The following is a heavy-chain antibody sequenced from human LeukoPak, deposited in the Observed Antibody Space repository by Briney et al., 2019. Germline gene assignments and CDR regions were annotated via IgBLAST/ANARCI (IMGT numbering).Heavy chain of an antibody. J-gene: IGHJ6*02. Sequence: PGGSLRLSCAASGFTFSGSAMHWVRQASGKGLEWVGRIRSKANSYATAYAASVKGGFTISRDDSKNTAYLQMNSLKTEDTAVYYCTLTLLVESPYYGMDVWGQGTTVTVSS. CDR2: IRSKANSYAT. CDR1: GFTFSGSA. V-gene: IGHV3-73*01. D-gene: IGHD3-10*01. CDR3: TLTLLVESPYYGMDV.